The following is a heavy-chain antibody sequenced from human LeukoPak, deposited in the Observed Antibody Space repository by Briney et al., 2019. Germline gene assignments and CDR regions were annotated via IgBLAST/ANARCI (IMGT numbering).Heavy chain of an antibody. CDR1: GYTFTDFF. D-gene: IGHD3-3*01. J-gene: IGHJ5*02. Sequence: ASVKVSCKASGYTFTDFFVHWVRQAPGHGLEWMGWINPYSGGTDYAQNFQGRVTLTRDTSISTAYMELSRLRSDDTAVYYCARGGFPGSFLDNWFDPWGQGTLVTVSS. CDR2: INPYSGGT. V-gene: IGHV1-2*02. CDR3: ARGGFPGSFLDNWFDP.